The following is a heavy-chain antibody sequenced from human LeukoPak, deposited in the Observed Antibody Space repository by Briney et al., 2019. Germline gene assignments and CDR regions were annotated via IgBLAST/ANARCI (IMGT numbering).Heavy chain of an antibody. Sequence: SETLSLTCNVSGGPINSNIYYWAWVRQPPGKGLEWIGSIYYSGSTYYNPSLKSRITISVDTFRSQVSLKMRSVTAADTAVYYCARDGNMVRGVRKPYFDYWGQGTLVTVSS. CDR2: IYYSGST. CDR1: GGPINSNIYY. J-gene: IGHJ4*02. V-gene: IGHV4-39*02. D-gene: IGHD3-10*01. CDR3: ARDGNMVRGVRKPYFDY.